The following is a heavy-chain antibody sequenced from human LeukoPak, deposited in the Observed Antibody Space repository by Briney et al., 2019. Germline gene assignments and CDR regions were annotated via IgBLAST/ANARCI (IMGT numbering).Heavy chain of an antibody. D-gene: IGHD6-19*01. CDR2: ISSSSSTT. Sequence: GGSLRLSCAASGFTFSSYSMNWVRQAPGKGLEWVSYISSSSSTTYYADSVKGRFTIYRDNTKNSLYLQMNSLRAEDTAVYYCARDHEQWLVYPEYFQHWGQGTLVTVSS. CDR3: ARDHEQWLVYPEYFQH. V-gene: IGHV3-48*01. CDR1: GFTFSSYS. J-gene: IGHJ1*01.